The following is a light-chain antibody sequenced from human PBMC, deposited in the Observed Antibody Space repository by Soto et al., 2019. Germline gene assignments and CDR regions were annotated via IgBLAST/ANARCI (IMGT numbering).Light chain of an antibody. CDR1: SSNIGTNT. CDR3: ASWDVSLVV. J-gene: IGLJ2*01. V-gene: IGLV1-44*01. Sequence: QSVLTQPASASGTPGQRVTISCSGSSSNIGTNTVIWYQQLPGAAPKLLIYIDNTRPSGVPDRFSGSKAGTSASLAISGRQSEDDADYYCASWDVSLVVFGGGTKVTVL. CDR2: IDN.